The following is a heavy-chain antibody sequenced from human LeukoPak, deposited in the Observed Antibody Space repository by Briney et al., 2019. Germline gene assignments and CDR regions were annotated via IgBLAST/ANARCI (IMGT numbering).Heavy chain of an antibody. D-gene: IGHD4-17*01. J-gene: IGHJ4*02. CDR2: ISGSGGST. V-gene: IGHV3-23*01. CDR3: AKVPYGDYLYYFDY. CDR1: GFTFSSYA. Sequence: PGGSLRLSCAASGFTFSSYATSWVRQAPGKGLEWVSAISGSGGSTYYADSVKGRFTISRDNSKNTLYLQMNSLRAEDTAVYYCAKVPYGDYLYYFDYWGQGTLVTVSS.